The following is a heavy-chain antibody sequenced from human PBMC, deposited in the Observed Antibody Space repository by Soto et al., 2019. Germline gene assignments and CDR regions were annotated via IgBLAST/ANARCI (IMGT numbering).Heavy chain of an antibody. CDR1: GGSISSGDYY. CDR3: ARTNYYDNSFDI. CDR2: IYYSGST. Sequence: QVQLQESGPGLVKPSQTLSLTCTVSGGSISSGDYYWSWIRQPPGKGLEWIGYIYYSGSTLYIPSLKSRLTISVDTSKSQFSLKLSSVTAADTGMYCCARTNYYDNSFDIWGQGTMVTVSS. V-gene: IGHV4-30-4*01. D-gene: IGHD3-22*01. J-gene: IGHJ3*02.